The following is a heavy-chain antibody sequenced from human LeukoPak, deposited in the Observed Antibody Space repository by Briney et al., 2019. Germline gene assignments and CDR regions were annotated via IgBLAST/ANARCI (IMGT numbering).Heavy chain of an antibody. CDR3: AKAVSGSYRYFDY. V-gene: IGHV3-23*01. J-gene: IGHJ4*02. CDR2: ISRSGGST. CDR1: GFTFSSYA. Sequence: GGSLRLSRAASGFTFSSYAMSWVRQAPAKELEWVSAISRSGGSTYYADSVKGRFTISRDNSKNTLYLQMNRLRAEDTAVYYCAKAVSGSYRYFDYWGQGTLVTVSS. D-gene: IGHD1-26*01.